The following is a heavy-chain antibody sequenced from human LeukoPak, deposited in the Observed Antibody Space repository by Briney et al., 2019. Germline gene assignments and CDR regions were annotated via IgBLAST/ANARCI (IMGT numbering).Heavy chain of an antibody. CDR1: GGSITSYY. J-gene: IGHJ4*02. V-gene: IGHV4-59*01. CDR3: ARVRRDGYNSPDY. Sequence: SETLSLTCTVSGGSITSYYWSWILQPPGKGLECIGYIYYSGTTYYNPSLKSRVTISVDTSKNQFSLKLSSVTAADTAVYYCARVRRDGYNSPDYWGQGTLVTVSS. CDR2: IYYSGTT. D-gene: IGHD5-24*01.